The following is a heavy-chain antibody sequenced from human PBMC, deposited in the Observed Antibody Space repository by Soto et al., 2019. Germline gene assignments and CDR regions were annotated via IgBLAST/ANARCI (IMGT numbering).Heavy chain of an antibody. J-gene: IGHJ5*02. D-gene: IGHD3-16*01. CDR3: ARDLHDYVSPRFDP. Sequence: GRSLRLSCAASGFTFSNAWMNWVRQAPGKGLEWVSSISSSSSFIYYADSLKGRFTISRDNAKNSLYLQMNSLRAEDTAVYYCARDLHDYVSPRFDPWGQGTLVTVSS. CDR2: ISSSSSFI. CDR1: GFTFSNAW. V-gene: IGHV3-21*01.